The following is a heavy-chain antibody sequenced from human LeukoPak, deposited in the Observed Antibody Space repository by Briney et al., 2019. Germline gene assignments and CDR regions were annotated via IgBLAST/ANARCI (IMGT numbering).Heavy chain of an antibody. CDR1: GDSVSSHF. V-gene: IGHV4-59*02. J-gene: IGHJ4*02. D-gene: IGHD1-26*01. CDR3: AKWEARTHHFDY. Sequence: SETLSLTCTVSGDSVSSHFWNWIRQTPGRGLEWIGYVSYTWNTKYNPSLRNRVTMSVDTSKNQFSLKLNSVTAADTALYYCAKWEARTHHFDYWGQGTLVTVSS. CDR2: VSYTWNT.